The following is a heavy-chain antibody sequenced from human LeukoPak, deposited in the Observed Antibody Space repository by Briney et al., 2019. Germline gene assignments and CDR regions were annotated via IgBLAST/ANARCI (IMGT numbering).Heavy chain of an antibody. CDR2: INPNSGGT. V-gene: IGHV1-2*02. D-gene: IGHD4-23*01. Sequence: ASVKVSCKASGFTFTGYYMHWVRQAPGQGLEWMGWINPNSGGTNYAQKFQGRVTMTRDTSITTAYMELTSLRSDDTAVYYCARVRADDYGGNWGYWGQGTLVTVSS. CDR3: ARVRADDYGGNWGY. CDR1: GFTFTGYY. J-gene: IGHJ4*02.